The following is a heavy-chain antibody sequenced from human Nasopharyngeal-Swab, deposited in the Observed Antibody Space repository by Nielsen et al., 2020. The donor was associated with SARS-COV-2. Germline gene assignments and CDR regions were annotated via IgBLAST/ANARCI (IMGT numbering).Heavy chain of an antibody. CDR3: ARGYGGNSRGSAFDI. Sequence: ASVKVSCKASGYTFTTYHMHWLRQAPGQGLEWMGIINPSGGRTSYAQKFQGRVTMTRDTSTSTAYMELRSLRSDDTAVYYCARGYGGNSRGSAFDIWGQGTMVTVSS. D-gene: IGHD4-23*01. CDR1: GYTFTTYH. J-gene: IGHJ3*02. V-gene: IGHV1-46*01. CDR2: INPSGGRT.